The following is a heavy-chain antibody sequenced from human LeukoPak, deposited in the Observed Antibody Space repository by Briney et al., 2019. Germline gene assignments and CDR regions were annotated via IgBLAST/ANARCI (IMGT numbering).Heavy chain of an antibody. CDR1: GFTFSSYW. J-gene: IGHJ4*02. CDR2: INRYGSRT. V-gene: IGHV3-74*01. CDR3: ARVPYDSSDYGLGGYDY. D-gene: IGHD3-22*01. Sequence: GGSLRLSCAASGFTFSSYWMDWVRQAPGKGLVWVSRINRYGSRTSYADSVKCRFTISRDSGKNTLYLQMNRLRAEDTAVYYCARVPYDSSDYGLGGYDYWGQGTLVTVSS.